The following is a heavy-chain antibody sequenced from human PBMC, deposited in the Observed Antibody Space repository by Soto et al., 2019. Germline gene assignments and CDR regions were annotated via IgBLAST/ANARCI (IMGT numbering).Heavy chain of an antibody. V-gene: IGHV1-69*13. J-gene: IGHJ4*02. CDR3: ARGSGGTYYYDSSGYGFDY. D-gene: IGHD3-22*01. CDR1: GGTFSSYA. CDR2: IIPIFGTA. Sequence: EASVKVSCKASGGTFSSYAISWVRQAPGQGLEWMGGIIPIFGTANYAQKFQGRVTITADESTSTAYMELSSLRSEDTAVYYCARGSGGTYYYDSSGYGFDYWGQGTLVTVSS.